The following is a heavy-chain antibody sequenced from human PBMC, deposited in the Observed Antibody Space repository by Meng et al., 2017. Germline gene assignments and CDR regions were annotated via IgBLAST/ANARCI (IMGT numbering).Heavy chain of an antibody. CDR2: IKSKTDGGTT. CDR1: GFPFSNAW. D-gene: IGHD1-26*01. V-gene: IGHV3-15*01. J-gene: IGHJ4*02. Sequence: GESLKISCSASGFPFSNAWMSWVRQAPGKGLEWVGRIKSKTDGGTTDYAAPVKGRFTISKDDSKNTLYLQMNSLKTEDTAVYYCNTDRVGATNPHWGQGTLVTVSS. CDR3: NTDRVGATNPH.